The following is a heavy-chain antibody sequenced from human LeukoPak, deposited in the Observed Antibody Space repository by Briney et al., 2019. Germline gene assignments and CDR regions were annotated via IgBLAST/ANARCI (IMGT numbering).Heavy chain of an antibody. CDR3: ATGVYCATTTCPGYGIYYYFMDV. CDR1: GFTLSELS. Sequence: ASVKVSCKVSGFTLSELSIHWVRQAPGKGLEWVGGFDPKDGEAVYAERFRDRVTLTDDRSSNTAYMDLSRLGADDTAVYYCATGVYCATTTCPGYGIYYYFMDVWGEGTTVSV. CDR2: FDPKDGEA. J-gene: IGHJ6*03. V-gene: IGHV1-24*01. D-gene: IGHD2-21*01.